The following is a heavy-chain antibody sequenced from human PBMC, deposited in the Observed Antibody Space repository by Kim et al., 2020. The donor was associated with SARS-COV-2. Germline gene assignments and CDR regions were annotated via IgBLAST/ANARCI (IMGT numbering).Heavy chain of an antibody. CDR2: T. J-gene: IGHJ4*02. Sequence: TYYIDAGKGRFTISRDNAMRTLYLQMNGLGDEDTAIYYCGKAVGLSGPRDYWGQGTLVTVST. V-gene: IGHV3-23*05. CDR3: GKAVGLSGPRDY. D-gene: IGHD2-8*02.